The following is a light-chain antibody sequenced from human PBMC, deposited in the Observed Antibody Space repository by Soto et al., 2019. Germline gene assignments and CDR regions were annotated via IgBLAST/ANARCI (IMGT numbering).Light chain of an antibody. CDR2: TAS. CDR1: QSIRNY. V-gene: IGKV1-39*01. J-gene: IGKJ1*01. CDR3: QQTDSTPLT. Sequence: DIQMTQSPSSLSASVGDRVTISCRASQSIRNYVSWYQQKPGTAPKLLIRTASTLQSGVPSSFSGSGSETDFTLTISSLQIEDFATYFCQQTDSTPLTFGQGTNVEI.